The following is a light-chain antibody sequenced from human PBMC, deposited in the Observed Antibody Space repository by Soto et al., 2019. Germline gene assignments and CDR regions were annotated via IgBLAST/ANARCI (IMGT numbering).Light chain of an antibody. CDR3: QVWDSSSDHHV. CDR1: NIGSKS. V-gene: IGLV3-21*04. Sequence: SYELTQPPSVSVAPGKTARITCGGNNIGSKSGHWYQQKPGQAPVLVIYYDSDRPSGIPERFSGSNSGNTATLTISRVEAGDEADYYCQVWDSSSDHHVFGTGTKVTVL. CDR2: YDS. J-gene: IGLJ1*01.